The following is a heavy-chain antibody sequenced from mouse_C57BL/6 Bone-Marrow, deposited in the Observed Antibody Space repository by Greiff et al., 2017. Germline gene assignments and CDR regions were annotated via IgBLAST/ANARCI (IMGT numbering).Heavy chain of an antibody. J-gene: IGHJ3*01. D-gene: IGHD1-1*01. V-gene: IGHV5-6*01. CDR3: ARPLFRGFAY. Sequence: EVQLVESGGDLVKPGGSLKLSCAASGFTFSSYGMSWVRQTPDKRLEWVATISSGGSYTYYPDSVKGRFPISRDNAKNTLYLQMSSLKSEDTAMYYCARPLFRGFAYWGQGTLVTVSA. CDR1: GFTFSSYG. CDR2: ISSGGSYT.